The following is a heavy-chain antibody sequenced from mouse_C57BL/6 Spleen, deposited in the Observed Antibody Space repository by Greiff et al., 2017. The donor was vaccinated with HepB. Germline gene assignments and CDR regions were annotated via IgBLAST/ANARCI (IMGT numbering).Heavy chain of an antibody. CDR1: GYTFTSYW. J-gene: IGHJ4*01. Sequence: QVQLKQPGAELVKPGASVKLSCKASGYTFTSYWMHWVKQRPGQGLEWIGMIHPNSGSTNYNEKFKSKATLTVDKSSSTAYMQLSSLTSEDSAVYYCARDYDPSYYAMDYWGQGTSVTVSS. CDR3: ARDYDPSYYAMDY. D-gene: IGHD2-4*01. V-gene: IGHV1-64*01. CDR2: IHPNSGST.